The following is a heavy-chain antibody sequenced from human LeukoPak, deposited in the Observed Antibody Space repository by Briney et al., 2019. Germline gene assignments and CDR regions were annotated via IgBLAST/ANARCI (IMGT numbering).Heavy chain of an antibody. CDR2: IKKDGSEK. J-gene: IGHJ4*02. CDR3: ARDKPHYSHDY. CDR1: GFTFSSNW. V-gene: IGHV3-7*04. Sequence: GGALRLSCAASGFTFSSNWMSWVRQAPGKGLEWVASIKKDGSEKYYVDSVKGRFTISRDDAKNSLYLQMNSLRAEDTAVYYCARDKPHYSHDYWGQGTLVTVSS. D-gene: IGHD5-18*01.